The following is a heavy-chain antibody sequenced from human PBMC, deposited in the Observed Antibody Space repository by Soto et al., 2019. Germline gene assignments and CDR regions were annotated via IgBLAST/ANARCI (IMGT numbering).Heavy chain of an antibody. CDR2: IIPIFGTA. J-gene: IGHJ4*02. CDR3: ASLNFDSSGYPDDFDY. CDR1: GGTFSSYA. V-gene: IGHV1-69*13. D-gene: IGHD3-22*01. Sequence: ASVKVSCKASGGTFSSYAISWVRQAPGQGLEWMGGIIPIFGTANYAQKFQGRVTITADESTSTAYMELSSLRSEDTAVYYCASLNFDSSGYPDDFDYWGQGTLVTVSS.